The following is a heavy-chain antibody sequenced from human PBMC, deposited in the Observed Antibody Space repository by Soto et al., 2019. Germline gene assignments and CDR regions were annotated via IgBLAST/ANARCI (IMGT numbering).Heavy chain of an antibody. J-gene: IGHJ1*01. Sequence: GGSLRLSCAASGFTFSSYGMHWVRQAPGKGLEWVAVISYDGSNKYYADSVKGRFTISRDNSKNTLYLQMNSLRAEDTAVYYCAKAPYRYCGGDCYSVEFLEFQHWGQGTLVTVSS. D-gene: IGHD2-21*02. CDR2: ISYDGSNK. CDR3: AKAPYRYCGGDCYSVEFLEFQH. V-gene: IGHV3-30*18. CDR1: GFTFSSYG.